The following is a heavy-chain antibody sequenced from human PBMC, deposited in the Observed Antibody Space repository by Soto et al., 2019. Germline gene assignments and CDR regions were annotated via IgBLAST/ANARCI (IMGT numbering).Heavy chain of an antibody. V-gene: IGHV3-23*01. CDR3: AKDLRDSSGYYYYIDS. D-gene: IGHD3-22*01. CDR1: GFTFSNYA. J-gene: IGHJ4*02. CDR2: ISISGGST. Sequence: AGSLGLACAASGFTFSNYAMSWVRQAPGKGLEWVSAISISGGSTYYADSVKGRFTISRDSSRTTLYLQMNSLRAEDTAVYFCAKDLRDSSGYYYYIDSWGKGTLVTV.